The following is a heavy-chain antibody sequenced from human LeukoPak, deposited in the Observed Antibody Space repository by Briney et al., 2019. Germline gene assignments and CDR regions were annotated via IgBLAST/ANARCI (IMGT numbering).Heavy chain of an antibody. V-gene: IGHV3-11*03. D-gene: IGHD2-15*01. Sequence: WGSLTLSCAASGFTFSDYYMNWLRQAPGKGLEWVSSICSRSSYTDYADSVQGRFTISRDNAKTSLYLQMNSLGAEDTAVYYCARKVVGGPVGAFDIWGQGTMVTVSS. CDR3: ARKVVGGPVGAFDI. J-gene: IGHJ3*02. CDR1: GFTFSDYY. CDR2: ICSRSSYT.